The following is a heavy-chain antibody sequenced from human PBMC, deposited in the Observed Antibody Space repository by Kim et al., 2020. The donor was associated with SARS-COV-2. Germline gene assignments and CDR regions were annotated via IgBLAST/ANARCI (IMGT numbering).Heavy chain of an antibody. CDR2: INPNSGGT. J-gene: IGHJ3*02. Sequence: ASVKVFCKASGYTFTGYYMHWVRQAPGQGLEWMGWINPNSGGTNYAQKFQGWVTMTRDTSISTAYMELSRLRSDDTAVYYCARWGYSSSWYASPYAFDIWGQGTMVTVSS. CDR3: ARWGYSSSWYASPYAFDI. V-gene: IGHV1-2*04. D-gene: IGHD6-13*01. CDR1: GYTFTGYY.